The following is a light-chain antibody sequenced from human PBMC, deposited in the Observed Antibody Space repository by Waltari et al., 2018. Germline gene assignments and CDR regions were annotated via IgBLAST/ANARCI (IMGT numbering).Light chain of an antibody. CDR2: DAS. CDR1: QDISNH. CDR3: QQYDNLPPYT. J-gene: IGKJ2*01. Sequence: DIQMTQSPSSLSASVGDRVTITCQASQDISNHLNWYQQKPGKAPKLLIYDASNLETGVPSRFSGRVSGTDFTFTISSLQPEDIATYYCQQYDNLPPYTFGLGTKLEIK. V-gene: IGKV1-33*01.